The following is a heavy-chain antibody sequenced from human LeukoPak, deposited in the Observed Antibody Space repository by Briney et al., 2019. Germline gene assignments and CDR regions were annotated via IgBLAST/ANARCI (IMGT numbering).Heavy chain of an antibody. CDR3: ARGATTFDS. V-gene: IGHV4-59*08. Sequence: SETLSLTCAVSGASICGYYWIWFRQPPGKGLEWIGYIYFSGNTNYNPSLKSRVTISVDTSKNQFSLKLSSVTAADTAVYYCARGATTFDSWRQGILVTVSS. D-gene: IGHD5-12*01. CDR2: IYFSGNT. CDR1: GASICGYY. J-gene: IGHJ4*02.